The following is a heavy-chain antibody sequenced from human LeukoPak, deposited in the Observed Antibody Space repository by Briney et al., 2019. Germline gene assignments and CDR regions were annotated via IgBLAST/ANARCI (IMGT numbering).Heavy chain of an antibody. D-gene: IGHD3-22*01. J-gene: IGHJ4*02. Sequence: GGSLRLSCAASAFSLNAYNMNWVRQAPGKGLEWVSSISYTGTYIYYADSVKGRFTISRDNAQNSLYLQMNSLRAEDTAVYYCARLRGSGYSSRFDYWGQGTLVTVSS. CDR2: ISYTGTYI. V-gene: IGHV3-21*01. CDR1: AFSLNAYN. CDR3: ARLRGSGYSSRFDY.